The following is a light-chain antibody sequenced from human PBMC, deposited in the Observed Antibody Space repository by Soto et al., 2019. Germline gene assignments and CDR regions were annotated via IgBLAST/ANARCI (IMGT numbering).Light chain of an antibody. V-gene: IGLV2-14*01. J-gene: IGLJ1*01. CDR2: EVT. CDR1: SSDVGVYKY. CDR3: SSYTSSSTLV. Sequence: QSALTQTASVTGSPGQSITISCTGTSSDVGVYKYVSWFQQYPGKAPKLMIYEVTNRPSGVSNRFSGSKSGNAASLTISGLHAEGEADYYCSSYTSSSTLVFGTGTKLTVL.